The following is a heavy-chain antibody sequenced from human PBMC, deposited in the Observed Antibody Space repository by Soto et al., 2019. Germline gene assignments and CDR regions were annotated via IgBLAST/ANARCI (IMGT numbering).Heavy chain of an antibody. CDR2: IYYSGST. V-gene: IGHV4-30-4*01. D-gene: IGHD3-16*01. CDR3: ASSPDYDLIPDAFDI. Sequence: QGQLQESGPGLVKPSQTLSLTCTVSGGSISSGDYYWSWIRQPPGKGLEWIGYIYYSGSTYYNPSLKSRVTISVDTSKNQFSLKLSSVTAADTAVYYCASSPDYDLIPDAFDIWGQGTMVTVSS. CDR1: GGSISSGDYY. J-gene: IGHJ3*02.